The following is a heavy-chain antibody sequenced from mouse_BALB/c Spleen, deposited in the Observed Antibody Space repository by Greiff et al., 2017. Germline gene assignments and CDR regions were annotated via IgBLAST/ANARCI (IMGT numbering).Heavy chain of an antibody. CDR3: ASRGFDY. Sequence: EVKLVESGGGLVQPGGSRKLSCAASGFTFSSFGMHWVRQAPEKGLEWVAYISSGSSTIYYADTVKGRFTISRDNPKNTLFLQMTSLRSEDTAMYYCASRGFDYWGQGTTLTVSS. V-gene: IGHV5-17*02. J-gene: IGHJ2*01. CDR2: ISSGSSTI. CDR1: GFTFSSFG.